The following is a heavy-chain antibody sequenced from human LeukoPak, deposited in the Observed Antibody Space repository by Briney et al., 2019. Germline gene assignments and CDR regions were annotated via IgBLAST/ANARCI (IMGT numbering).Heavy chain of an antibody. V-gene: IGHV3-23*01. Sequence: QIGGSLRLSCAASGFTFSTYAMSWVRQAPGKGLEWVSGISGSGVNTYYADSVKGRFTISRDNSKNTLDLRMNSLRAEDTAVYYCAKLKDSYYYYGMDVWGQGTTVTVSS. CDR2: ISGSGVNT. J-gene: IGHJ6*02. D-gene: IGHD2-15*01. CDR1: GFTFSTYA. CDR3: AKLKDSYYYYGMDV.